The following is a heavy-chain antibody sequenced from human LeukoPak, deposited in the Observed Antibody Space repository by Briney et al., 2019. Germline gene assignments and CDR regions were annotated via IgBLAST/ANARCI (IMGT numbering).Heavy chain of an antibody. CDR1: GGTFSSCA. CDR2: IIPIFGTA. Sequence: SVKVSCKASGGTFSSCAISWVRQAPGQGLEWMGGIIPIFGTANYAQKFQGRVTITTDESTSTAYMELSSLRSEDTAVYYCARMYNWNYVSWWFDPWGQGTLVTVSS. V-gene: IGHV1-69*05. D-gene: IGHD1-7*01. J-gene: IGHJ5*02. CDR3: ARMYNWNYVSWWFDP.